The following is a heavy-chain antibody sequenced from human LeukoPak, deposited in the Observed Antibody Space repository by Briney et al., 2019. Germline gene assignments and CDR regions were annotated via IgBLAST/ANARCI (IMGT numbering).Heavy chain of an antibody. CDR1: GYTFTGYY. V-gene: IGHV1-2*02. CDR3: ATSYDYGDYGGFDY. D-gene: IGHD4-17*01. Sequence: ASVKVSCKASGYTFTGYYMHWVRQAPGQGLEWMEWINPNSGGTNYAQKFQGRVTMTRDTSISTAYMELSRLRSDDTAVYYCATSYDYGDYGGFDYWGQGTLVTVSS. J-gene: IGHJ4*02. CDR2: INPNSGGT.